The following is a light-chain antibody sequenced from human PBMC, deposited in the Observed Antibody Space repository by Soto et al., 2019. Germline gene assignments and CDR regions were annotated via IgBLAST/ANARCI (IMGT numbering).Light chain of an antibody. J-gene: IGKJ1*01. CDR1: QDVRDD. CDR2: EAS. V-gene: IGKV1-17*01. Sequence: DIQMTQSPSSLSASVGDRVTITCRASQDVRDDLGWYQQTPGKAPERLIYEASTLHRGVTSRFSGSGSGTEFTLTISSLQPEDFATYYCVQYSSYPWTFGQGTNVEIK. CDR3: VQYSSYPWT.